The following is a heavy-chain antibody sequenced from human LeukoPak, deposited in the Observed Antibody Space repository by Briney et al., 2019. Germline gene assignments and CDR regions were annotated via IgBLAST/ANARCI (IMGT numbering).Heavy chain of an antibody. D-gene: IGHD3-22*01. CDR2: IYHSGST. Sequence: SETLSLTCTVSSYSISSGYYWGWIRQPPGKGLEWIGSIYHSGSTYYNPSLKSRVTISVDTSKNQFSLKLSSVTAADTAVYYCARAGNGAYYDSSGYNLLWGQGTLVTVSS. CDR3: ARAGNGAYYDSSGYNLL. CDR1: SYSISSGYY. J-gene: IGHJ4*02. V-gene: IGHV4-38-2*02.